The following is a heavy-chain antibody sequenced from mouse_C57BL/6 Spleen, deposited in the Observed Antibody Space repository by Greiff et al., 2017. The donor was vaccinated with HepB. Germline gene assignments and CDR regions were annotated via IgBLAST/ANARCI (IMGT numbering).Heavy chain of an antibody. CDR1: GYTFTSYW. D-gene: IGHD2-3*01. Sequence: QVHLQQPGAELVRPGSSVKLSCKASGYTFTSYWMHWVKQRPIQGLEWIGNIDPSDSETHYNQKFKDKATLTVDKSSSTAYMQLSSLTSEDSAVYYCAREYDGYSFAYWGQGTLVTVSA. J-gene: IGHJ3*01. CDR3: AREYDGYSFAY. CDR2: IDPSDSET. V-gene: IGHV1-52*01.